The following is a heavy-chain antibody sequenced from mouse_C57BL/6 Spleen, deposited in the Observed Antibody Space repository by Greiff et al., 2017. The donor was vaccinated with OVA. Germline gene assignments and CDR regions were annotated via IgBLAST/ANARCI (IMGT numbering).Heavy chain of an antibody. Sequence: EVMLVESGGDLVKPGGSLKLSCAASGFTFSSYGMSWVRQTPDKRLEWVATISSGGSYTYYPDSVKGRFTISRDNAKNTLYLQMSSLKSEDTAMYYCARQGTYPLYGMDYWGQGTSVTVSS. CDR3: ARQGTYPLYGMDY. J-gene: IGHJ4*01. D-gene: IGHD5-1*01. CDR1: GFTFSSYG. CDR2: ISSGGSYT. V-gene: IGHV5-6*01.